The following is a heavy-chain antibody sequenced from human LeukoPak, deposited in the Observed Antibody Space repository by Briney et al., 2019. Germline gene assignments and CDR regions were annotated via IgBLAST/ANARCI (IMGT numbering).Heavy chain of an antibody. CDR1: GFTFSSYA. J-gene: IGHJ4*02. CDR2: ISGSGGDR. D-gene: IGHD1-1*01. Sequence: GGSLRLSCAGSGFTFSSYAMSWVRQAPGKGLEWVSAISGSGGDRYYADSVKGRFTISRDNSKNTVYLQMNSPRVDDTAVYYCATLRKSLWIPEFDFWGQGTLVTVSS. V-gene: IGHV3-23*01. CDR3: ATLRKSLWIPEFDF.